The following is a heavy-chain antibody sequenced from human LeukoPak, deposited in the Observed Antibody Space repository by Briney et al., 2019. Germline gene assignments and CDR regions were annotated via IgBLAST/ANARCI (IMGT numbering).Heavy chain of an antibody. Sequence: GRSLRLSCAASGFTFSSYGMHWVRQAPGKGLEWVAVISYDGSNKYYADSVKGRFTISRDNSKNTLYLQMNSLRAEDTAVYYCARDTYDSSGYYLDYWGQGTLVTVSS. D-gene: IGHD3-22*01. J-gene: IGHJ4*02. CDR3: ARDTYDSSGYYLDY. CDR2: ISYDGSNK. CDR1: GFTFSSYG. V-gene: IGHV3-30*03.